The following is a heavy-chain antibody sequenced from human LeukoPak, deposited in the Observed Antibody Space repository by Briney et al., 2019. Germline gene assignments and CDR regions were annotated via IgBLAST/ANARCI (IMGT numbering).Heavy chain of an antibody. CDR2: MSDSGGRT. J-gene: IGHJ4*02. Sequence: GGSLRLSCAVSGITLSNYGMSWVRQAPGKGLEWVAGMSDSGGRTNYADSVKGRFTISRDNPKNTLYLQMNSLRAEDTAVYFCAKRGFVIRVILVGFHKEAYYFDSWGQGALVTVSS. D-gene: IGHD3-22*01. CDR1: GITLSNYG. V-gene: IGHV3-23*01. CDR3: AKRGFVIRVILVGFHKEAYYFDS.